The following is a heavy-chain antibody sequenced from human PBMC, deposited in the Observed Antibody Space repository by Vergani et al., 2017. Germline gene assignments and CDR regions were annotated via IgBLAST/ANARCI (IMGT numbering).Heavy chain of an antibody. J-gene: IGHJ4*02. Sequence: EVQLVESGGGLVQPGGSLRLSCAASGFTFSSYSMNWVRQAPGKGLEWVSYISSSSSTIYYADSVKGRVTISRDNAKNSLYLQMNSLGAEDTAVYYCARGLIYYDSSGYGYWGQGTLVTVSS. CDR1: GFTFSSYS. CDR2: ISSSSSTI. CDR3: ARGLIYYDSSGYGY. D-gene: IGHD3-22*01. V-gene: IGHV3-48*01.